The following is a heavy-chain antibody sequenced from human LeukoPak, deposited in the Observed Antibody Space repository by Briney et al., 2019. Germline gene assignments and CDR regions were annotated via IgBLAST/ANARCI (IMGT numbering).Heavy chain of an antibody. Sequence: PSETLSLTCTVSGGSISSGGYYWSWIRQHPGKGLEWIGYIYYSGSTYYNPSLKSRATISVDTSKNQFSLKLSSVTAADTAVYYCARAPTYYDILTGHDAFDIWGQGTMVTVSS. D-gene: IGHD3-9*01. CDR2: IYYSGST. CDR3: ARAPTYYDILTGHDAFDI. J-gene: IGHJ3*02. V-gene: IGHV4-31*03. CDR1: GGSISSGGYY.